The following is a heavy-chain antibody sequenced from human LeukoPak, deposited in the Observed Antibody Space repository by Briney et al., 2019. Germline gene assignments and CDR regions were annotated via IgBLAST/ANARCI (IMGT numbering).Heavy chain of an antibody. V-gene: IGHV3-7*03. CDR2: IKQDGSEK. J-gene: IGHJ4*02. Sequence: GGSLRLSCAASGFTFSSYWMSWVRQAPGKGLEWVANIKQDGSEKYYVDSVKGRFTISRDNAKNSLYLQMNSLRAEDTAVYYCAKVGEYDYVWGSYRYWDYWGQGTLVTVSS. D-gene: IGHD3-16*02. CDR1: GFTFSSYW. CDR3: AKVGEYDYVWGSYRYWDY.